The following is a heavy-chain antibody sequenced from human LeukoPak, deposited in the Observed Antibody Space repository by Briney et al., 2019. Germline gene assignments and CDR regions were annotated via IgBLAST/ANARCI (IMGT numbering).Heavy chain of an antibody. CDR2: IYYSGST. V-gene: IGHV4-59*08. J-gene: IGHJ6*02. CDR1: GGFISSYY. Sequence: SETLSLTCTVSGGFISSYYWSWIRQPPGKGLEWIGYIYYSGSTNYNPSLKSRVTISVDTSKNQFSLKLSSVTAADTAVYYCARHRSYGDYYYYYYGMDVWGQGTTVTVSS. D-gene: IGHD4-17*01. CDR3: ARHRSYGDYYYYYYGMDV.